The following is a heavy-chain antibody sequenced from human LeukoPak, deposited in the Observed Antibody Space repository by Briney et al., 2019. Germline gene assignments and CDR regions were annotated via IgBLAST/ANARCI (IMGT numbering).Heavy chain of an antibody. Sequence: SETLSLTCTGSGGSISSYYWSWIRQPLGKRLEWIGYIYYSGSTNYNPSLKSRVTISVDTSKNQFSLKLSSVTAADTAVYYCARGAPYNWFDPWGQGTLVTVSS. CDR3: ARGAPYNWFDP. J-gene: IGHJ5*02. CDR1: GGSISSYY. V-gene: IGHV4-59*01. CDR2: IYYSGST. D-gene: IGHD1-26*01.